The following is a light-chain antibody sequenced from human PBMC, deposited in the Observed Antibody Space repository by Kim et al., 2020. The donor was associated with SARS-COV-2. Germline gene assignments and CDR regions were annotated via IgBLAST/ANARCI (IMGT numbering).Light chain of an antibody. CDR1: QGISSF. CDR3: QNYRSAPFT. Sequence: DTQMTQSPSSLSASVGDRVTITCRASQGISSFLAWYQKRPGKPPKLLIYSASTLQSGVPSRFSGSGSGTDFTLTITSLQPDDFATYYCQNYRSAPFTFGPGTTVDIK. V-gene: IGKV1-27*01. J-gene: IGKJ3*01. CDR2: SAS.